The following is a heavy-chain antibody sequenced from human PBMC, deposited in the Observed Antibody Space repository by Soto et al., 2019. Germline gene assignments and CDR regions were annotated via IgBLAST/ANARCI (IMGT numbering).Heavy chain of an antibody. CDR1: GFTFSNYA. Sequence: GGSLRLSCAASGFTFSNYAMSWVRQAPGKGLEWVSTISSSGESTYYADSVKGRFTISRDISKNTLYLQTNSLRVEDTAVYYCAKGDMYYDISGAHFDYWGQGILVTVSS. V-gene: IGHV3-23*01. CDR2: ISSSGEST. D-gene: IGHD3-22*01. J-gene: IGHJ4*02. CDR3: AKGDMYYDISGAHFDY.